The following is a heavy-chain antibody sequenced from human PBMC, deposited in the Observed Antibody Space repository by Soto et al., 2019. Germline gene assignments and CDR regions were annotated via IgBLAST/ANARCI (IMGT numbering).Heavy chain of an antibody. V-gene: IGHV1-8*02. J-gene: IGHJ6*03. D-gene: IGHD2-2*01. CDR2: MNPNSGNT. Sequence: ASVKVSCKASGYTFTSYDINWVRQATGQGLEWMGWMNPNSGNTGYAQKFQGRVTMTRNTSISTAYMELSSLRSEDTTVYYCATRGYCGSSSCPTLYSYMDFWGKGTPVTVSS. CDR1: GYTFTSYD. CDR3: ATRGYCGSSSCPTLYSYMDF.